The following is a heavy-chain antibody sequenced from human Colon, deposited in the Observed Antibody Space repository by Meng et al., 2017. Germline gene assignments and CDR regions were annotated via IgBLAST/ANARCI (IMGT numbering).Heavy chain of an antibody. CDR3: GTDIYD. Sequence: VQLEEAGGGLLKPGRYLTLFCAAFGFTFPTAWMTWVRRTPGRGLEWVGRIKSNNDGGTTDYTAPVKGRFTISRDDSKSTLYLQMNSLKIEDTAMYYCGTDIYDWGQGTLVTVSS. CDR2: IKSNNDGGTT. V-gene: IGHV3-15*01. D-gene: IGHD2/OR15-2a*01. CDR1: GFTFPTAW. J-gene: IGHJ4*02.